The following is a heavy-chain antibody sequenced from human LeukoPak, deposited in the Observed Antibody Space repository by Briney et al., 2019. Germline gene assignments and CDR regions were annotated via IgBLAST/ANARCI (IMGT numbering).Heavy chain of an antibody. CDR3: ARDPYGSGSYYSDAFDI. V-gene: IGHV3-66*01. D-gene: IGHD3-10*01. CDR1: GFTFSSYW. Sequence: GGSLRLPCAASGFTFSSYWMSWVRQAPGKGLEWVSVIYSGGSTYYADSVKGRFTISRDNSKNTLYLQMNSLRAEDTAVYYCARDPYGSGSYYSDAFDIWGQGTMVTVSS. CDR2: IYSGGST. J-gene: IGHJ3*02.